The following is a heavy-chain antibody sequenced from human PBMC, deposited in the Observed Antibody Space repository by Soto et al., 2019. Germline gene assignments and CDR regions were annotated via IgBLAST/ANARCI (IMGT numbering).Heavy chain of an antibody. D-gene: IGHD3-10*01. CDR3: ARVLYYGSGSYSPYGMDV. V-gene: IGHV1-69*01. CDR1: GVSFNNNG. Sequence: QVQLVQSGAEVKKPGSSVKVSCKTSGVSFNNNGIGWVRQAPGHGLEWMGGVSPTFRTSNYARKLQGRISMTVDASTGTVNKELSSLTSEDTAQYYCARVLYYGSGSYSPYGMDVWGQGTTVTVSS. J-gene: IGHJ6*02. CDR2: VSPTFRTS.